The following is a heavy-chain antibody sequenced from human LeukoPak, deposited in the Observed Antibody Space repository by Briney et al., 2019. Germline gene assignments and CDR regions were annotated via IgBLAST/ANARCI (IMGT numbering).Heavy chain of an antibody. V-gene: IGHV3-48*03. CDR2: ISSSGSTI. CDR3: ARVGGCSSTSCYTPWNYYGMDV. Sequence: PGGSLRLSRAASGFTFSSYEVNSVRQAPDKGPEWLSYISSSGSTIYYAESVKGRYTISRDNAKNSVYLQMNSLRAEDTAVYYCARVGGCSSTSCYTPWNYYGMDVWGQGTTVTVSS. D-gene: IGHD2-2*02. CDR1: GFTFSSYE. J-gene: IGHJ6*02.